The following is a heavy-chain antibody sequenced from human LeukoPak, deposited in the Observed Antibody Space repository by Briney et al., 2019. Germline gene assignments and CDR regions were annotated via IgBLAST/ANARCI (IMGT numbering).Heavy chain of an antibody. V-gene: IGHV3-23*01. D-gene: IGHD1-1*01. Sequence: GGSLRLSCAASGFTFSSYAMSWVRQAPGKGLEWVSAISGSGGSTYYADSVKGRFTISRDNSKNTLYLQMNSLRAEDTAVYYCANHGNWNDKGFDYWGQGTLVTVSS. CDR2: ISGSGGST. CDR3: ANHGNWNDKGFDY. CDR1: GFTFSSYA. J-gene: IGHJ4*02.